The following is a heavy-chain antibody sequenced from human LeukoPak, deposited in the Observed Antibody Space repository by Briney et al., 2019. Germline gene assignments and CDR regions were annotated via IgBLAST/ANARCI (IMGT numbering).Heavy chain of an antibody. D-gene: IGHD6-13*01. V-gene: IGHV3-23*01. CDR1: GFTFSSYA. CDR3: AKKSDSSSSS. Sequence: GGSLKLSCAASGFTFSSYAMSWVRQAPGKGLEWVSAISGSGGSTYYADSVKGRFTISRDNSKKTLYLQMNSLRAEDTAVYYCAKKSDSSSSSWGQGTMVTVSS. CDR2: ISGSGGST. J-gene: IGHJ3*01.